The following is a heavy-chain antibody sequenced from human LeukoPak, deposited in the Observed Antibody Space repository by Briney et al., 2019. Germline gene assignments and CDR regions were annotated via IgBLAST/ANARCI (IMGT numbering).Heavy chain of an antibody. V-gene: IGHV3-23*01. CDR1: GFTISSYA. Sequence: PGGSLRLSCAAPGFTISSYAMSWVRQAPGKGLEWVSAISGSGGSTYYADSVKGRFTISRDNSKNTLYLQINSLRAEDTAVYYCAKGLTLGFDYWGQGTLVTVSS. CDR3: AKGLTLGFDY. D-gene: IGHD3-16*01. J-gene: IGHJ4*02. CDR2: ISGSGGST.